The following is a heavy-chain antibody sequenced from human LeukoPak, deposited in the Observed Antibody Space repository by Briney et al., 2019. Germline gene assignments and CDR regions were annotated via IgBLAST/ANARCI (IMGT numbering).Heavy chain of an antibody. CDR2: IRSKANTYAT. V-gene: IGHV3-73*01. D-gene: IGHD3-22*01. CDR1: GFTFSGSA. J-gene: IGHJ4*02. CDR3: SRSTDSSGYYLDC. Sequence: PGGSLRLSCAASGFTFSGSAVHWVRQASGKGLEWVGRIRSKANTYATAYAASVKGRFTISRDDSKSTAYLQMNSLKTEDTAVYYCSRSTDSSGYYLDCWGQGTLVTVSS.